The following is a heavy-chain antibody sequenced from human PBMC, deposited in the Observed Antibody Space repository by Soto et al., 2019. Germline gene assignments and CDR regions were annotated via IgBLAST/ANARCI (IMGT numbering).Heavy chain of an antibody. D-gene: IGHD3-22*01. V-gene: IGHV3-15*07. CDR2: VKSKNDGGTT. J-gene: IGHJ4*01. CDR1: GFTFSSHN. Sequence: GGSLRLSCAASGFTFSSHNMNWVRQAPGKGLEWVGRVKSKNDGGTTDFAAPVKGRFAISRDDSKDMVYLEMNSLQTEDTAIYYCTTDSYITSIIVRFDYWGHGTLVTSPQ. CDR3: TTDSYITSIIVRFDY.